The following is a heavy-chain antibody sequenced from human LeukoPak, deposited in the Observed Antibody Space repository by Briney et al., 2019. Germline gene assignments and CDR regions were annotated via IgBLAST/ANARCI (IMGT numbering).Heavy chain of an antibody. V-gene: IGHV4-61*01. J-gene: IGHJ4*02. CDR1: GYSISSGYY. D-gene: IGHD3-9*01. CDR2: IYYSGST. CDR3: ARYNILTASDY. Sequence: SETLSLTCTVSGYSISSGYYWSWIRQPPGKGLEWIGCIYYSGSTKYNPSLTSRVTISVDTSKNQFSLKLTSVTAADTAVYYCARYNILTASDYWGQGILVTVSS.